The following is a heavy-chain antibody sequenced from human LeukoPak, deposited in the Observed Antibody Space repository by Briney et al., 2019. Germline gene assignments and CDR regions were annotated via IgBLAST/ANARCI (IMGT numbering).Heavy chain of an antibody. V-gene: IGHV1-2*02. CDR3: ARDGLPWVVVVATTRSDAFDI. CDR2: INPNSGGT. D-gene: IGHD2-15*01. CDR1: GGTFSSYA. J-gene: IGHJ3*02. Sequence: ASVKVSCKASGGTFSSYAISWVRQAPGRGLEWMGWINPNSGGTNYAQKFQARVTMTRDTSISTGYMELSRLRSDDTAVYYCARDGLPWVVVVATTRSDAFDIWGQGTMVTVSS.